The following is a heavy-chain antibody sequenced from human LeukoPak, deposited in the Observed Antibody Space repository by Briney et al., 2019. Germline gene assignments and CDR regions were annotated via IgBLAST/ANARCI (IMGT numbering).Heavy chain of an antibody. J-gene: IGHJ4*02. V-gene: IGHV4-59*08. CDR1: GDSISRYH. CDR3: GRRFDS. Sequence: PSETLSLTCTVSGDSISRYHWTWIRQPPGKGLEYIGYIYSTGNTNYNPSLKGRVTISADTSKNQFSLKLNSVTAADTAVYYCGRRFDSWGQGTLVTVSS. CDR2: IYSTGNT.